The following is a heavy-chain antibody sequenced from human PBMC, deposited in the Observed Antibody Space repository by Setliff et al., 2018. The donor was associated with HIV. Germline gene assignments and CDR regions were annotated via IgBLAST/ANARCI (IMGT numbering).Heavy chain of an antibody. CDR2: VWYDGINK. V-gene: IGHV3-33*03. D-gene: IGHD6-13*01. CDR3: AKADDGAAAGPGP. CDR1: GFPFSNSA. Sequence: GGSLRLSCAASGFPFSNSAMHWVRQAPGKGLEWVAVVWYDGINKNYADSVEGRFTISRDNSKNTVWLEMNSLRVEDSALYYCAKADDGAAAGPGPWGQGTLVTVSS. J-gene: IGHJ5*02.